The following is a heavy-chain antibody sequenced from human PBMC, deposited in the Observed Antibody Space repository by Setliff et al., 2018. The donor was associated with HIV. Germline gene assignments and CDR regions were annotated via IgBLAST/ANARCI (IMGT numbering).Heavy chain of an antibody. V-gene: IGHV4-59*11. J-gene: IGHJ4*02. Sequence: ETLSLTCTVSGVSIISHYWSWIRQPPGKGLEWIAYIYYSGTTSYNPSLKSRVTISEDTSKNQFSLKLSSVTAADTAVYYCARGGYGSGNAYYFADWGQGTLVTVSS. CDR2: IYYSGTT. CDR3: ARGGYGSGNAYYFAD. D-gene: IGHD3-10*01. CDR1: GVSIISHY.